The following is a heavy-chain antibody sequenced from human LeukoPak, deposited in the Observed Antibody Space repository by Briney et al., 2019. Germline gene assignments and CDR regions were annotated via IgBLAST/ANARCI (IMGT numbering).Heavy chain of an antibody. CDR3: ARALGSYYNDPGFDP. V-gene: IGHV4-39*07. D-gene: IGHD3-10*01. CDR1: GASIDRSSFY. Sequence: PSETLSLTCTVSGASIDRSSFYWAWIRQPPGKGLEWIGSMHYSGNFYSGSAYYNPSLRSRVTISVDTSKNQFSLKVYSVTAADTAVYYCARALGSYYNDPGFDPWGQGTLVTVSS. CDR2: MHYSGNFYSGSA. J-gene: IGHJ5*02.